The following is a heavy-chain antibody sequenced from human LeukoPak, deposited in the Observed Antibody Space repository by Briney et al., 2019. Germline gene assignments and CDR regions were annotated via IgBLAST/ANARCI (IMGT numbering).Heavy chain of an antibody. J-gene: IGHJ6*02. CDR1: GGTFSSYA. D-gene: IGHD3-3*01. CDR3: ARVGITIFGVVSYYYYYGMDV. V-gene: IGHV1-18*01. CDR2: ISAYNGNT. Sequence: ASVKVSCKASGGTFSSYAISWVRQAPGQGLEWMGWISAYNGNTNYAQKLQGRVTMTTDTSTSTAYMELRSLRSDDTAVYYCARVGITIFGVVSYYYYYGMDVWGQGTTVTVSS.